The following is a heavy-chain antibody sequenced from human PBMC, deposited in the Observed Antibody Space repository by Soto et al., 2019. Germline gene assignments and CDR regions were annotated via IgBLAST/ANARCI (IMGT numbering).Heavy chain of an antibody. D-gene: IGHD1-1*01. CDR1: GGSIGSGDYY. CDR3: DRDPRQLEPTLCFDP. V-gene: IGHV4-30-4*01. J-gene: IGHJ5*02. CDR2: IYYSGNT. Sequence: SQTLSLSCTVSGGSIGSGDYYWSSIPKPPGKGLEWIGYIYYSGNTYYNPSLESRLTISLDTSKNQFSLNLSSVTAADTAVYFCDRDPRQLEPTLCFDPWGQGTLVTVSS.